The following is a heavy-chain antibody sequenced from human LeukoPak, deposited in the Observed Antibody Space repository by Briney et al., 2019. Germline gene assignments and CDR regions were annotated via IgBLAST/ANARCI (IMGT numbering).Heavy chain of an antibody. CDR3: VRDGEGAAISVNYWFDT. J-gene: IGHJ5*02. D-gene: IGHD2-2*02. V-gene: IGHV1-8*01. CDR1: VLTFTGYD. CDR2: MNPNNGNR. Sequence: GASVKVSCKASVLTFTGYDINWVRQASGQGLEGMGWMNPNNGNRGYAQKIQGRVTMTRATSISTAYMELRGLRSEDTAVYYCVRDGEGAAISVNYWFDTWGPGTLVTVSS.